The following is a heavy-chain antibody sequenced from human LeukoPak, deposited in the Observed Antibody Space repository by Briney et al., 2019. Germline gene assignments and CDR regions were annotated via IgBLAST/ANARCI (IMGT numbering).Heavy chain of an antibody. V-gene: IGHV4-34*01. D-gene: IGHD1-14*01. CDR1: GGSLSGYY. CDR3: ARGGYNINWMKDATDY. Sequence: PSETLSLTCGVHGGSLSGYYYNWIRQSPGKGLEWIAEINHTGSTNYNPSLRSRVTISIDTSKNQFSLKLNSVTAADTAVYYCARGGYNINWMKDATDYWGQGTLVTVSS. J-gene: IGHJ4*02. CDR2: INHTGST.